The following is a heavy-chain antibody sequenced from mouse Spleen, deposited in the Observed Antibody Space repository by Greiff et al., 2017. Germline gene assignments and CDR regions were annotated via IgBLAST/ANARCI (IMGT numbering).Heavy chain of an antibody. Sequence: QVQLQQPGAELVMPGASVKLSCKASGYTFTSYWMHWVKQRPGQGLEWIGEIDPSDSYTNYNQKFKGKATLTVDKSSSTAYMQLSSLTSEDSAVYYCARSGTDENWYFDVWGAGTTVTVSS. CDR3: ARSGTDENWYFDV. CDR1: GYTFTSYW. J-gene: IGHJ1*01. V-gene: IGHV1-69*01. CDR2: IDPSDSYT. D-gene: IGHD3-1*01.